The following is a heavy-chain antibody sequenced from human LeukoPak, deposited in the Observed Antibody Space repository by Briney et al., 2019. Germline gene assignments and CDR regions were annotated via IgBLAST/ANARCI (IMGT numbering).Heavy chain of an antibody. J-gene: IGHJ4*02. D-gene: IGHD3-10*01. CDR3: ARAKPHTYYYGSGSYYYFDY. CDR1: GGSITRSSYY. CDR2: IYYTGST. V-gene: IGHV4-39*07. Sequence: SETLSLICSVSGGSITRSSYYWGWIRQPPGKGLEWIGSIYYTGSTNYNPSLKSRVTISEDTSKNQFSLKLSSVTAADTAVYYCARAKPHTYYYGSGSYYYFDYWGQGTLVTVSS.